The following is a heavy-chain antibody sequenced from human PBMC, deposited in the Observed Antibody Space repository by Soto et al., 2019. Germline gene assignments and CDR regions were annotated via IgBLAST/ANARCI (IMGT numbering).Heavy chain of an antibody. CDR2: INPSGGST. J-gene: IGHJ4*02. Sequence: RASVKVSCKASGYTFTSYYMHWVRQAPGQGLEWMGIINPSGGSTSYAQKFQGRVTMTRDTSTSTVYMELSSLRSEDTAVYYCARDVVKGSYAEPPFDYWGQGTLVTVPQ. V-gene: IGHV1-46*03. CDR1: GYTFTSYY. CDR3: ARDVVKGSYAEPPFDY. D-gene: IGHD3-16*01.